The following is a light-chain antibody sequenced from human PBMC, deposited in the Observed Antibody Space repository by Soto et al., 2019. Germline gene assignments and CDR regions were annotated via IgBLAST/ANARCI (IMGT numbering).Light chain of an antibody. CDR2: GAS. CDR1: QDIKSN. J-gene: IGKJ1*01. Sequence: EIVMTQSPVTLSVSPGERATLSCWASQDIKSNLAWYQQPPGQAPRLLIYGASTRATGIPVRFSGSGFGTEFTLTISRLQSEDFAIYCCQQYNNWWTFGQGTKVEIK. V-gene: IGKV3-15*01. CDR3: QQYNNWWT.